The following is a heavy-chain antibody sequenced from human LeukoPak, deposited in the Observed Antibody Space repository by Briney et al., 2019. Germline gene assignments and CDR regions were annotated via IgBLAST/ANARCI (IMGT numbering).Heavy chain of an antibody. CDR3: ARGIIWGGYVVGPDY. CDR2: ISGDGSTT. J-gene: IGHJ4*02. CDR1: EFTFDDHG. V-gene: IGHV3-43*02. D-gene: IGHD3-16*01. Sequence: PGGSLRLSCAASEFTFDDHGMHWVREAPGKGLEWVSLISGDGSTTFYADSVRGRFTISRDNRKNSLYLQMNSLRTEDTALYYCARGIIWGGYVVGPDYWGQGTLVTVSS.